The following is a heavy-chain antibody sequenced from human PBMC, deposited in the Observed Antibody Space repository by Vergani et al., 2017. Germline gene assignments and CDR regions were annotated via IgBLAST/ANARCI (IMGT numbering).Heavy chain of an antibody. V-gene: IGHV3-30*18. CDR2: ISYDGSNK. Sequence: QVQLVESGGGVVQPGRSLTLSCAASGFTFSSYGMHWVRQAPGKGLEWVAVISYDGSNKYYADSVKGRFTISRDNSKNTLYLQMNSLRAEDTAVYYCAKDHNLGWGRFDYYYSYMDVWGKGTTVTVSS. CDR3: AKDHNLGWGRFDYYYSYMDV. D-gene: IGHD3-16*01. CDR1: GFTFSSYG. J-gene: IGHJ6*03.